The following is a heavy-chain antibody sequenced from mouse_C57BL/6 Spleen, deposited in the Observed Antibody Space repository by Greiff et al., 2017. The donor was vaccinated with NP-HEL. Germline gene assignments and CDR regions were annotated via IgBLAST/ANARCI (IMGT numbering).Heavy chain of an antibody. V-gene: IGHV1-15*01. D-gene: IGHD3-1*01. CDR2: IDPETGGT. CDR3: TRPSGNYFDY. CDR1: GYTFTDYE. Sequence: QVQLQHSGAELVRPGASVTLSCKASGYTFTDYEMHWVKQTPVHGLEWIGAIDPETGGTAYNQKFKGKAILTADKSSSTAYMELRSLTSEDSAVYYCTRPSGNYFDYWGQGTTLTVSS. J-gene: IGHJ2*01.